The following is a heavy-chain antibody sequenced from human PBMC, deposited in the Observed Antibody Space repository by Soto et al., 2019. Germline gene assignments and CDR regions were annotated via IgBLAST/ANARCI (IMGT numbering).Heavy chain of an antibody. V-gene: IGHV4-59*01. CDR1: GGSISSYY. CDR2: IYYSGST. CDR3: ARADPDYYYYGMDV. J-gene: IGHJ6*02. Sequence: PSETLSLTCTVSGGSISSYYWSWIRQPPGKGLEWIGYIYYSGSTNYNPSLKSRVTISVDTSKNQFSLKLSSVTAADTAVYYCARADPDYYYYGMDVWGQGTRSPSP.